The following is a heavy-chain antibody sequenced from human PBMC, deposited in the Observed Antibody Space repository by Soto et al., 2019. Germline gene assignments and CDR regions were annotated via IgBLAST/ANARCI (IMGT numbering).Heavy chain of an antibody. CDR2: IYQTGST. Sequence: PSETLSLTXAVSGGSISTINWWTWVRQPPGKGLDWIGEIYQTGSTSYNPSLESRVTISIDKSKNQFSLKLRSVTAADTAVYYCARVSSRSAFGMDVWGQGATVTVSS. CDR3: ARVSSRSAFGMDV. D-gene: IGHD6-6*01. V-gene: IGHV4-4*02. J-gene: IGHJ6*02. CDR1: GGSISTINW.